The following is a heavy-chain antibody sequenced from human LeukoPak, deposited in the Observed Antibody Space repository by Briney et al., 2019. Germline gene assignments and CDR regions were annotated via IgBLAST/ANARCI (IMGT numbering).Heavy chain of an antibody. Sequence: SGPALVKPTQTLTLTCTFSGFSLSTSGMCVSWIRQPPGKALEWLARIDWDDDKYYSTSLKTRLTISKDTSKNQVVLTMTNMDPVDTATYYCARIIYGGNSSHAFDSWGQGTMVTVSS. J-gene: IGHJ3*02. V-gene: IGHV2-70*11. CDR3: ARIIYGGNSSHAFDS. CDR1: GFSLSTSGMC. CDR2: IDWDDDK. D-gene: IGHD4-23*01.